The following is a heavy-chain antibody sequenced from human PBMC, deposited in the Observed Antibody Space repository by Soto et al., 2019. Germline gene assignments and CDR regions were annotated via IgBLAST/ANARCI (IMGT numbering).Heavy chain of an antibody. Sequence: ASVKVSCKVSGYTLTELSMHWVRQAPGQGLEWMGWMNPNSGNTGYAQKFQGRVTMTRNTSISTAYMELSSLRSEDTAVYYCARGSFDYYYYYMDVWGKGTTVTVSS. CDR2: MNPNSGNT. CDR3: ARGSFDYYYYYMDV. V-gene: IGHV1-8*01. CDR1: GYTLTELS. J-gene: IGHJ6*03.